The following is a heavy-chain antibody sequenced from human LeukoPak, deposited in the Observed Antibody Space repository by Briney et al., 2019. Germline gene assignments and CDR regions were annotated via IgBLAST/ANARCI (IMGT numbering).Heavy chain of an antibody. CDR3: ASIRSMSGSYHGPISAFDI. Sequence: ASVKVSCKXSGYTFTSYYMHWVRQAPGQGLEWMGIINPSGGSTSYAQKFQGRVTMTRDTSTSTVYMELSSLRSEDTAVYYCASIRSMSGSYHGPISAFDIWGQGTMVTVSS. CDR2: INPSGGST. J-gene: IGHJ3*02. CDR1: GYTFTSYY. V-gene: IGHV1-46*01. D-gene: IGHD1-26*01.